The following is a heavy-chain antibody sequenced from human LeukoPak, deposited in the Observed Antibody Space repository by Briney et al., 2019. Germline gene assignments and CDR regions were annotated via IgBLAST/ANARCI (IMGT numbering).Heavy chain of an antibody. J-gene: IGHJ3*02. CDR2: ISYDGSNK. D-gene: IGHD5-24*01. CDR1: GFTFDDYA. Sequence: HPGGSLRLSCAASGFTFDDYAMHWVRQAPGKGLEWVAVISYDGSNKYYADSVKGRFTISRDNSKNTLYLQMNSLRAEDTAVYYCARDRGRWLQKGGMGAFDIWGQGTMVTVSS. V-gene: IGHV3-30-3*01. CDR3: ARDRGRWLQKGGMGAFDI.